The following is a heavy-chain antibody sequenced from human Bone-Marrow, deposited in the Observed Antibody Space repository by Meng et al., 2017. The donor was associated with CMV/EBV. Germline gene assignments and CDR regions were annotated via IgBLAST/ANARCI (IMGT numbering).Heavy chain of an antibody. J-gene: IGHJ6*02. CDR2: IYYSGST. V-gene: IGHV4-61*01. CDR3: ASGIGYCSGTSCHTPYYYGMDV. CDR1: GGSVSSGSYY. D-gene: IGHD2-2*02. Sequence: SETLSLTCPVSGGSVSSGSYYWSWIRQPPGKGLEWIGYIYYSGSTNYNPSLKSRVTISVDTSKNQLSLKLRSVTAADTAVYYCASGIGYCSGTSCHTPYYYGMDVWGQGTTVTISS.